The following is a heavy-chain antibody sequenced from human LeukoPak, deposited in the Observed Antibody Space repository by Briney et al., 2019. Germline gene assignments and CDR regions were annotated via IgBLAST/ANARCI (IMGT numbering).Heavy chain of an antibody. Sequence: GGSLRLSCAASGFTFSSYSMNWVRQAPGKGLEWVSYISSSGSTIYYADSVKGRFTMSRDNAKNSVFLQMNSLRAEDTAVYYCARVEGYCSGGSCDEGFDYWGQGTLVTVSS. J-gene: IGHJ4*02. D-gene: IGHD2-15*01. CDR2: ISSSGSTI. V-gene: IGHV3-48*04. CDR1: GFTFSSYS. CDR3: ARVEGYCSGGSCDEGFDY.